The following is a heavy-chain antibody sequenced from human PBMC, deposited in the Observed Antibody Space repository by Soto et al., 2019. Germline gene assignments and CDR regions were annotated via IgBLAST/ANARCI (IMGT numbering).Heavy chain of an antibody. CDR1: GFTTNIYA. Sequence: EVQLLESGGDLIQPGGSLRLSCAASGFTTNIYAINWVRQAPGKGLEWVSAISRYGDITYYAESVEGRFTISRDNSKNTLYLQMNSLTAEDTAVYYCAKDRYLDHDSRGYLFDNWGQGTLVTVSS. V-gene: IGHV3-23*01. D-gene: IGHD3-22*01. J-gene: IGHJ4*02. CDR2: ISRYGDIT. CDR3: AKDRYLDHDSRGYLFDN.